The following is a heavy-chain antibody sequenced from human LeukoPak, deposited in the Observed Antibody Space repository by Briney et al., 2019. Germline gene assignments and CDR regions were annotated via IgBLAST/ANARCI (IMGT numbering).Heavy chain of an antibody. CDR3: ARDWGWLQSYAFDI. CDR2: INAGNGNT. V-gene: IGHV1-3*01. J-gene: IGHJ3*02. D-gene: IGHD5-24*01. CDR1: GYTFTSYA. Sequence: ASVRVSCKASGYTFTSYAMHWVRQAPGQRLEWMEWINAGNGNTKYSQKFQGRVTITRDTSASTAYMELSSLRSEDTAVYYCARDWGWLQSYAFDIWGQGTMVTVSS.